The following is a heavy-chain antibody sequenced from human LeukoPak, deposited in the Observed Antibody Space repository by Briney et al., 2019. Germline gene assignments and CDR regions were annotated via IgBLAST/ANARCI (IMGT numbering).Heavy chain of an antibody. CDR2: IYTSGST. J-gene: IGHJ6*03. D-gene: IGHD3-3*01. Sequence: SETLSLTCTVSGGSISSYYWSWIRQPAGKGLEWIGRIYTSGSTNYNPSLKSRVTISVDTSKNQFSLKLSSVTAADTAVYYCARVLNNYDFWSGPGDYYYMDVWGKGTTVTVSS. V-gene: IGHV4-4*07. CDR3: ARVLNNYDFWSGPGDYYYMDV. CDR1: GGSISSYY.